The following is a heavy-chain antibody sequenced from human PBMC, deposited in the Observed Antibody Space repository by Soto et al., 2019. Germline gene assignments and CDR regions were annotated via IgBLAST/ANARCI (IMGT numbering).Heavy chain of an antibody. D-gene: IGHD4-17*01. Sequence: PSETLSLTCTVSGGSISSGDYYWSWIRQPPGKGLEWIGYIYYSGSTYYNPSLKSRVTISVDTSKNQFSLKLSSVTAADTAVYYCASMTTVVTRVSVDAFDIWGQGTMVTVS. CDR1: GGSISSGDYY. CDR2: IYYSGST. V-gene: IGHV4-30-4*01. J-gene: IGHJ3*02. CDR3: ASMTTVVTRVSVDAFDI.